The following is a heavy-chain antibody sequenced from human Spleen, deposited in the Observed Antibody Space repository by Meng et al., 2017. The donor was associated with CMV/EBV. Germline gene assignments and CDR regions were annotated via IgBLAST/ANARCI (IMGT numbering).Heavy chain of an antibody. V-gene: IGHV4-59*01. CDR2: IYYSGST. D-gene: IGHD2-2*01. J-gene: IGHJ6*02. CDR1: GGSISSYY. CDR3: ARDARSTSCYYYGMDV. Sequence: SETLSLTCTVSGGSISSYYWSWIRQPPGKGLEWIGYIYYSGSTNYNPSLKSRVTISVDTSKNQFSLKLSSVTAADTAVYYCARDARSTSCYYYGMDVWGQGTTVTVSS.